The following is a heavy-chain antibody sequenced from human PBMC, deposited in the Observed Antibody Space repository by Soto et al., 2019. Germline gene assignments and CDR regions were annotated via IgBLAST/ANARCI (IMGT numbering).Heavy chain of an antibody. Sequence: SETLSLTCAVYGGSFSAYCWSWIRQPPGKGLEWIGEINHSGSTNYNPSLKSRVTISVDTSKNQFSLKLSSVTAADTAVYYCARGRPISMVRGVIIVGFDPWGQGTQVTVSS. D-gene: IGHD3-10*01. CDR2: INHSGST. J-gene: IGHJ5*02. CDR3: ARGRPISMVRGVIIVGFDP. V-gene: IGHV4-34*01. CDR1: GGSFSAYC.